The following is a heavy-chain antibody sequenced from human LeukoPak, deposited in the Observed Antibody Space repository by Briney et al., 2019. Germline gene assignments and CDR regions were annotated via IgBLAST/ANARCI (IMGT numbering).Heavy chain of an antibody. V-gene: IGHV3-11*03. CDR1: GFTFSYYY. J-gene: IGHJ6*02. D-gene: IGHD4-17*01. CDR3: ARKTRFATVRYGMDV. CDR2: IRCDSRYT. Sequence: GGSLRLSCAASGFTFSYYYMSWIRQAPGKGLEWVSYIRCDSRYTHYADSVKGRSTISRDNSKNSLYLQMNSLRAEDTAVYYCARKTRFATVRYGMDVWGQGTTVTVSS.